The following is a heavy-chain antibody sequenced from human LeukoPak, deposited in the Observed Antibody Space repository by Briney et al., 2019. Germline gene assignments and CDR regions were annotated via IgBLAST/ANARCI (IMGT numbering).Heavy chain of an antibody. J-gene: IGHJ3*02. V-gene: IGHV3-7*01. CDR3: AREYYDSSGYPGAFDI. D-gene: IGHD3-22*01. CDR1: GFTFSSYW. Sequence: PGGSLRLSCAASGFTFSSYWMSWVRQAPGKGLEWVANIKQDGSERYYVDSVKGRFTISRDNAKNSLYLQMNSLRAEDTAVYYCAREYYDSSGYPGAFDIWGQGTMVTVSS. CDR2: IKQDGSER.